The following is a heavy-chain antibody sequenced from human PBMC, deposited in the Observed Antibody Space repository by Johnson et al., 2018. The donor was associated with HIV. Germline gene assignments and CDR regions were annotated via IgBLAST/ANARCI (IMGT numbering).Heavy chain of an antibody. CDR2: IKQDGSEK. J-gene: IGHJ3*02. CDR1: GFTFNNAW. Sequence: EVQLVESGGSVVRPGGSLRLSCAASGFTFNNAWMSWVRQAPGKGLEWVANIKQDGSEKYYVDSVKGRFTISRDNAKNSLYLQMNSLRAEDTAVYYCARDRYFSGGSCYLRSRADAFDILGQGTMVTVSS. CDR3: ARDRYFSGGSCYLRSRADAFDI. D-gene: IGHD2-15*01. V-gene: IGHV3-7*01.